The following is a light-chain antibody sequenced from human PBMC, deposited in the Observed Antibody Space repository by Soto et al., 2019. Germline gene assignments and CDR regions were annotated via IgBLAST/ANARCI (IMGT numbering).Light chain of an antibody. V-gene: IGLV2-11*01. J-gene: IGLJ3*02. CDR2: DVS. CDR1: SSDVGGYNY. Sequence: QSALTQPRSVSGSPGQSVTISCTGTSSDVGGYNYVSWHQQHPGKAPKLMIYDVSKWPSGVPDRFSGSKSGNTASLTISGLQAEDEADYYCCSYAGNSLWVFGGGTKVTVL. CDR3: CSYAGNSLWV.